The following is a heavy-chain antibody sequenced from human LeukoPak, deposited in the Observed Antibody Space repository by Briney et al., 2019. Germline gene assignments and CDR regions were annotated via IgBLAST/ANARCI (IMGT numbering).Heavy chain of an antibody. V-gene: IGHV6-1*01. J-gene: IGHJ3*02. Sequence: RSQTLSLPCAISGDTVSSNSATWNWIRQSPSRGLEWLGRTYYTSKWYSDYAVSVKSRITINPDTSKNQFSLQLNSVTPEDTAVYYCARIGHPWGIEDAFDIWGQGTMVTVSS. D-gene: IGHD3-16*01. CDR1: GDTVSSNSAT. CDR3: ARIGHPWGIEDAFDI. CDR2: TYYTSKWYS.